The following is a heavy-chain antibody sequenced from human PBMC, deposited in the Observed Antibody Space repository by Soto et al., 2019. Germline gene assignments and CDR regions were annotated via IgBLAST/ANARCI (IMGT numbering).Heavy chain of an antibody. Sequence: QVQLQESGTGLVKPSQTLSLTCTVSGGSISSGGYYWSWIRQHPGKGLEWIGYIYYSGSTYYNPPLNSRFTISVGTSKNQFSLKLSSVTDEDTAVYYCARGRGIVATIYRSLLCDYWGQGTLVTVSS. D-gene: IGHD5-12*01. CDR1: GGSISSGGYY. CDR2: IYYSGST. J-gene: IGHJ4*02. V-gene: IGHV4-31*03. CDR3: ARGRGIVATIYRSLLCDY.